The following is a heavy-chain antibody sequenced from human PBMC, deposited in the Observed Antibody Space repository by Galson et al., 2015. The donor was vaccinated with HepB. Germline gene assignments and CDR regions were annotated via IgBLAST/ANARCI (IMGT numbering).Heavy chain of an antibody. CDR2: ISGSGGST. CDR1: GFTFSSYA. CDR3: AKDIRASYGSGSYYKPYYGMDV. J-gene: IGHJ6*02. Sequence: SLRLSCAASGFTFSSYAMSWVRQAPGKGLEWVSAISGSGGSTYYADSVKGRFTISRDNAKNSLYLQMNSLRAEDTALYYCAKDIRASYGSGSYYKPYYGMDVWGQGTTVTVSS. D-gene: IGHD3-10*01. V-gene: IGHV3-23*01.